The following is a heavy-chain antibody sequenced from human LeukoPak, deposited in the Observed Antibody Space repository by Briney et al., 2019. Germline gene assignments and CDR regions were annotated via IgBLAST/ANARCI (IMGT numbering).Heavy chain of an antibody. CDR2: INPNSGGT. CDR3: AVSSSWYLDAFDI. J-gene: IGHJ3*02. D-gene: IGHD6-13*01. V-gene: IGHV1-2*02. Sequence: GASVKVSCKASGYTFTGYYIHWVRQAPGQGLEWMGWINPNSGGTNYAQKFQGRVTMTRDTSISTAYMELSRLRSDDTAVYYCAVSSSWYLDAFDIWGQGTMVTVSS. CDR1: GYTFTGYY.